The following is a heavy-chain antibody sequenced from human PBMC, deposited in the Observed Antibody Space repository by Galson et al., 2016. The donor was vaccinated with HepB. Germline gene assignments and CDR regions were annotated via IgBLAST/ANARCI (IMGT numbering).Heavy chain of an antibody. CDR2: ISQDGGKK. CDR1: GFTSSNHW. D-gene: IGHD3-16*01. J-gene: IGHJ4*02. V-gene: IGHV3-7*01. CDR3: ARIIRPFAEFAS. Sequence: SLRLSCAASGFTSSNHWMSWVRQAPGKGLEWVAGISQDGGKKDYLESVKGRFTISRDNAKNSLYLQMDNLRAEDTAVYYCARIIRPFAEFASWGQGTLVTVAS.